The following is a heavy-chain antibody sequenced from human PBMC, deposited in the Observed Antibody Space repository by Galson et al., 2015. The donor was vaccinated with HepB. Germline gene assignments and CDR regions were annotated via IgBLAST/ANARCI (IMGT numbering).Heavy chain of an antibody. Sequence: SLRLSCAASGFTFSSYAMHWVRQAPGKGLEYVSAISSNGGSTYYANSVKGRFTISRDNSKNTLYLQMGSLRAEDMAVYYCARSPSGSYFVYYYYGMDVWGQGTTVTVSS. V-gene: IGHV3-64*01. J-gene: IGHJ6*02. D-gene: IGHD1-26*01. CDR3: ARSPSGSYFVYYYYGMDV. CDR2: ISSNGGST. CDR1: GFTFSSYA.